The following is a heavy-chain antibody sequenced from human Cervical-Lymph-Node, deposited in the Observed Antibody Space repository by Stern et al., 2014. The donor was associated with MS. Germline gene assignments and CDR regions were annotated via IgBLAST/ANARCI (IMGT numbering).Heavy chain of an antibody. CDR1: GFTISDYD. D-gene: IGHD2-15*01. V-gene: IGHV3-13*01. Sequence: VQLVQSGGGLVQPGGSLRLSCAASGFTISDYDMHWVRQVRGKRLEWVSAIGTCGDIYYLDSVKGRFTISRENAKNSLYLQMNSLRFGDTAVYYCARDVVGMDLWGQGTTVTVAS. J-gene: IGHJ6*02. CDR3: ARDVVGMDL. CDR2: IGTCGDI.